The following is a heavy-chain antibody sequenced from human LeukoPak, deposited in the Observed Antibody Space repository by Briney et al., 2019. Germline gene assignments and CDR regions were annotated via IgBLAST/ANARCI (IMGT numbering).Heavy chain of an antibody. CDR3: ARDTSWDYYGSGSYLGDY. Sequence: PGGSLRLSCAASGFTFSSYAMHWVRQAPGKGLEGVAVISYDGSNKYYADSVKGRFTISRDNSKNTLYLQMNSLRAEDTAVYYCARDTSWDYYGSGSYLGDYWGQGTLVTVSS. V-gene: IGHV3-30-3*01. CDR2: ISYDGSNK. D-gene: IGHD3-10*01. J-gene: IGHJ4*02. CDR1: GFTFSSYA.